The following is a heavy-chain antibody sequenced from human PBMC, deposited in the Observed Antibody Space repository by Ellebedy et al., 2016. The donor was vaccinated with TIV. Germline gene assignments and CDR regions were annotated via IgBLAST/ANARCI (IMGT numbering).Heavy chain of an antibody. D-gene: IGHD5-18*01. Sequence: AASVKVSCKASGYTLSSYYMHWVRQAPGQGLEWMGLINPSGRSTTYAQKFQGRVTMTRDTSTNTVYMEVSSLRSDDTAVYYCARDRDAAMASFNYYGMDVWGQGTTVTVSS. CDR2: INPSGRST. CDR1: GYTLSSYY. V-gene: IGHV1-46*01. CDR3: ARDRDAAMASFNYYGMDV. J-gene: IGHJ6*02.